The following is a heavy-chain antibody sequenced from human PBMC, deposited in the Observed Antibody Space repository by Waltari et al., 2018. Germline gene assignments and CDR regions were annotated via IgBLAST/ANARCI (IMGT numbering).Heavy chain of an antibody. CDR1: GGSISSSSYY. V-gene: IGHV4-39*07. J-gene: IGHJ3*02. Sequence: QLQLQESGPGLVKPSETLSLTCTVSGGSISSSSYYWGWPRQPPGKGLEWIGSIYYSGSTYYNPSLKSRVTISVDTSKNQFSLKLSSVTAADTAVYYCARGHGSWGAFDIWGQGTMVTVSS. CDR3: ARGHGSWGAFDI. D-gene: IGHD6-13*01. CDR2: IYYSGST.